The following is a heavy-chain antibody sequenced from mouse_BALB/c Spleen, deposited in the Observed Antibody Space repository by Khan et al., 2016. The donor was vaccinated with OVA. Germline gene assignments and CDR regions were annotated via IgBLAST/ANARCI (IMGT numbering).Heavy chain of an antibody. Sequence: VRLQQSGPELVKPGASVKISCKASGYSFTGYFMNWVMQSHGKSLEWIGRINPHIGETFYNQKFKGKATLTVDESSSTAHMELRSLASEDSAVYYCARIYGSDFDYWGQGTTLTGSS. J-gene: IGHJ2*01. V-gene: IGHV1-20*02. CDR1: GYSFTGYF. D-gene: IGHD1-1*01. CDR3: ARIYGSDFDY. CDR2: INPHIGET.